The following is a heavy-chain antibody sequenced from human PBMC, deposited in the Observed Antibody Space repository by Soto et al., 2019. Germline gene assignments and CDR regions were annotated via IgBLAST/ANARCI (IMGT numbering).Heavy chain of an antibody. D-gene: IGHD2-2*01. CDR2: ISPYNGHR. Sequence: GASVKVSCKASGYSFSSYGISWVRRAPGQGLEWMGWISPYNGHRRFVQRFQGRVTMTTDTSTRTAYLELRGLQSDDTAHYYCARDLTIVPATHPRLENYGMDVWGQGTMVTVSS. CDR1: GYSFSSYG. J-gene: IGHJ6*02. V-gene: IGHV1-18*01. CDR3: ARDLTIVPATHPRLENYGMDV.